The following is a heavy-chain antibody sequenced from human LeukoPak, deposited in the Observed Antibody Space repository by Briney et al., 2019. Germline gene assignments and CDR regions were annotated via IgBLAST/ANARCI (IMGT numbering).Heavy chain of an antibody. CDR2: VSSSEDYI. V-gene: IGHV3-21*04. CDR1: GLTFSRYS. Sequence: GGSLRLSCAASGLTFSRYSMHWVRQAPGKGLEWVSSVSSSEDYIYYADSVKGRFTISRDNSKNTLYLQMNGLRAEDTAVYYCAKDPKRFDYWGQGTLVTVSS. J-gene: IGHJ4*02. CDR3: AKDPKRFDY.